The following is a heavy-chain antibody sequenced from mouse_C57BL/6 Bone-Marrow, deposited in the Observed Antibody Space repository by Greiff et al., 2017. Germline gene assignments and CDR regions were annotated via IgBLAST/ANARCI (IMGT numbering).Heavy chain of an antibody. V-gene: IGHV5-9-1*02. D-gene: IGHD1-1*01. CDR3: TRVYYGSSDVTWFAY. CDR2: ISSGGDYI. Sequence: EVQRVESGEGLVKPGGSLKLSCAASGFTFSSYAMSWVRQTPEKRLEWVAYISSGGDYIYYADTVKGRFTISSNNARNTLYLQMSSMKSEDTAMYYCTRVYYGSSDVTWFAYWGQGTLVTVSA. J-gene: IGHJ3*01. CDR1: GFTFSSYA.